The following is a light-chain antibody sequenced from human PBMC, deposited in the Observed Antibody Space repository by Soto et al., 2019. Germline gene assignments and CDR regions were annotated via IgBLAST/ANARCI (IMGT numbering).Light chain of an antibody. Sequence: QSVLTQPPSASGSPGQSVTISCTGTSSDVGGYNYVSWYQQHPGKAPKLMIYEVSKRPSGVPDRFSGSKSGNTASLTVSWLQAEDEADYYCSSYAGSNNYVFGTGTKGTVL. V-gene: IGLV2-8*01. J-gene: IGLJ1*01. CDR2: EVS. CDR1: SSDVGGYNY. CDR3: SSYAGSNNYV.